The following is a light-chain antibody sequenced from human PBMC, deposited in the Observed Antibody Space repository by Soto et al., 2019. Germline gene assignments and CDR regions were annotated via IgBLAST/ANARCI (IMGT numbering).Light chain of an antibody. V-gene: IGKV3-11*01. Sequence: VLTQSPATLSLSPGGRATLSCRASENVRTFVDWYQQKPSQAPRLLIYGASTRATGIPDRFSGSGSGTDFTLTISSLEPEDFAVYYCQQRSNWPPTFGQGTRLEIK. J-gene: IGKJ5*01. CDR3: QQRSNWPPT. CDR1: ENVRTF. CDR2: GAS.